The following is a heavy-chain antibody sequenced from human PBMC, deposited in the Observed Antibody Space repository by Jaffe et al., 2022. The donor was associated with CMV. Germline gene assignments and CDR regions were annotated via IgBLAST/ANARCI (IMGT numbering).Heavy chain of an antibody. D-gene: IGHD3-10*01. CDR3: AKASMVRGVIKDYYYYYMDV. V-gene: IGHV3-23*04. Sequence: EVQLVESGGGLVQPGGSLRLSCAASGFTFSSYAMSWVRQAPGKGLEWVSAISGSGGSTYYADSVKGRFTISRDNSKNTLYLQMNSLRAEDTAVYYCAKASMVRGVIKDYYYYYMDVWGKGTTVTVSS. J-gene: IGHJ6*03. CDR1: GFTFSSYA. CDR2: ISGSGGST.